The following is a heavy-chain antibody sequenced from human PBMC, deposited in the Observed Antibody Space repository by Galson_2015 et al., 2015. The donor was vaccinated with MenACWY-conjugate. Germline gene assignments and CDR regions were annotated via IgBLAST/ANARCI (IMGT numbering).Heavy chain of an antibody. D-gene: IGHD1-26*01. V-gene: IGHV5-51*01. Sequence: QSGAEVKQPGESLKISCKGSGYYFTSYWIAWVRQTPGKGLEWMGLISPGDSNTRYSPSFQGQVTISADKSISTAYLQWSSSKASDTAMYYCARHPPGGRGLDVWGQGTTVTVSS. CDR2: ISPGDSNT. CDR1: GYYFTSYW. CDR3: ARHPPGGRGLDV. J-gene: IGHJ6*02.